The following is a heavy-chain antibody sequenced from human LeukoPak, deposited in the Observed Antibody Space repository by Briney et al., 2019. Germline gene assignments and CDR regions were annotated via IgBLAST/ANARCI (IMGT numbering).Heavy chain of an antibody. J-gene: IGHJ4*02. CDR1: GFTFSHFA. CDR3: AKLKRVGIAPFDD. V-gene: IGHV3-23*01. Sequence: GGSLRLSCAASGFTFSHFAMSWVRQAPGKGLQWVSTISGSGNKTYDADSVKGRFTISRDNSKNTLYLQMTGLRAEDTAVYCAKLKRVGIAPFDDWGQGILVTVSS. D-gene: IGHD3-10*01. CDR2: ISGSGNKT.